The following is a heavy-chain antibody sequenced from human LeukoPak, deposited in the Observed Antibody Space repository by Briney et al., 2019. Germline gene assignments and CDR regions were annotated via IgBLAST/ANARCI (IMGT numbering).Heavy chain of an antibody. Sequence: GGSLRLSCAASGFTFSSYSMNWVRQAPGKGLEYVSAISSNGGSTYYANSVKGRFTISRDNSKNTLYLQMGSLRAEDMAVYYCARAEHPASAVAGRETYYYYYMDVWGKGTTVTVSS. CDR1: GFTFSSYS. J-gene: IGHJ6*03. CDR3: ARAEHPASAVAGRETYYYYYMDV. CDR2: ISSNGGST. V-gene: IGHV3-64*01. D-gene: IGHD6-19*01.